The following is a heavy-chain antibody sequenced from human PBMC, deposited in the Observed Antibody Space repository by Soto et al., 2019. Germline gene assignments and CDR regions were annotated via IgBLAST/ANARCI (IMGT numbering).Heavy chain of an antibody. CDR3: AQTIRGGECWRGPYYGLDP. CDR1: GFSLRTTGVG. Sequence: QITLKESGPTLVKPTQTLTLTCTFSGFSLRTTGVGVAWIRQPPGKALEWLAVIYWRDDTRYSPSLRSRLTVTKDTSKNQVVLTRTNMDPVDTATYYCAQTIRGGECWRGPYYGLDPWGPGIRVAVSS. D-gene: IGHD3-3*01. V-gene: IGHV2-5*01. J-gene: IGHJ5*02. CDR2: IYWRDDT.